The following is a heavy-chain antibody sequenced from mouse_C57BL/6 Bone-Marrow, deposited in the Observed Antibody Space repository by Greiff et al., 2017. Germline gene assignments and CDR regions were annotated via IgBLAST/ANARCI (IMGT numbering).Heavy chain of an antibody. J-gene: IGHJ1*03. Sequence: QVHVKQPGAELVKPGASVKMSCKASGYTFTSYWITWVKQRPGQGLEWIGDIYPGSGSTNYNEKFKSKATLTVDTSSSTAYMQLSSLTSEDSAVYYCARERGWYFDVWGTGTTVTVSS. CDR2: IYPGSGST. V-gene: IGHV1-55*01. CDR3: ARERGWYFDV. CDR1: GYTFTSYW.